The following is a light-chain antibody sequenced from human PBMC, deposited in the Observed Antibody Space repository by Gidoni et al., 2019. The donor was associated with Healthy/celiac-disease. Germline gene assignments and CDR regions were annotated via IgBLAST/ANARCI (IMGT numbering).Light chain of an antibody. CDR3: QQSYSTPRT. J-gene: IGKJ1*01. Sequence: DIQMTQSPSSLSASVGDRVTSTCRASQSISSYLNWYQQKPGKAPKLLIYAASRLQSGVPSRFSGSGSGTDFTLTISSLQPEDFATYYCQQSYSTPRTFGQXTKVEIK. V-gene: IGKV1-39*01. CDR2: AAS. CDR1: QSISSY.